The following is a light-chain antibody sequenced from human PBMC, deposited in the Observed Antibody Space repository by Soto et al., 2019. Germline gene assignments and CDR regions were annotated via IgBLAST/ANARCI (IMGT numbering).Light chain of an antibody. CDR2: GAS. J-gene: IGKJ4*01. Sequence: EIVMTQSPATLSVSPGERATLSCRASQSVSSNLAWYQQKPGQAPRLLIYGASTRATGIPARFSGSGSRTGTEFTLTISSLQSEDFAFYYCQQYKNWPPLTFGGGTKVEIK. CDR1: QSVSSN. V-gene: IGKV3-15*01. CDR3: QQYKNWPPLT.